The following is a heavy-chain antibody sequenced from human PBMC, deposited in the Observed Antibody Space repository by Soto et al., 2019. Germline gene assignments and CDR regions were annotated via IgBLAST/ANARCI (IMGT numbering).Heavy chain of an antibody. CDR2: IWYDGSNK. CDR1: GFTFSSYG. Sequence: QVQLVESGGGVVQPGRSLRLSCAASGFTFSSYGMHWVRQAPGKGLEWVAVIWYDGSNKYYADSVKGRFTISRDNSNNTLYLQMNSLRAEDTAVYYCARDLYYGSGSYLDYWGQGTLVTVSS. J-gene: IGHJ4*02. D-gene: IGHD3-10*01. CDR3: ARDLYYGSGSYLDY. V-gene: IGHV3-33*01.